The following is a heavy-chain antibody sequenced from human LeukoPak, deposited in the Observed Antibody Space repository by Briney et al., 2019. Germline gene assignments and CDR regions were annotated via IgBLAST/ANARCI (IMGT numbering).Heavy chain of an antibody. J-gene: IGHJ4*02. CDR2: IIPIFGTA. Sequence: ASVKVSCKASGGTFSSYAISWVRQAPGQGLEWMGGIIPIFGTANYAQKFQGRVTITADESTSTAYMELSSLRSEDTAVYYCARESDTGYSSSWYTVWGQGTLVTVSS. CDR3: ARESDTGYSSSWYTV. CDR1: GGTFSSYA. V-gene: IGHV1-69*13. D-gene: IGHD6-13*01.